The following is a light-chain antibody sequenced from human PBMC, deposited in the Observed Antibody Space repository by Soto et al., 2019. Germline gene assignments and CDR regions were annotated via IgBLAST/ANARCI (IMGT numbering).Light chain of an antibody. Sequence: QSALTQPRSVSGSPGQSVTISCTGTSSDVGGYNYVSWYQQHPGNAPKLMIYDVSKRPSGVPDRFSGSKSGNTASLTISGLQAEDEADYYCCSYAGSYTFVVFGGGTKLTV. CDR3: CSYAGSYTFVV. J-gene: IGLJ2*01. CDR2: DVS. V-gene: IGLV2-11*01. CDR1: SSDVGGYNY.